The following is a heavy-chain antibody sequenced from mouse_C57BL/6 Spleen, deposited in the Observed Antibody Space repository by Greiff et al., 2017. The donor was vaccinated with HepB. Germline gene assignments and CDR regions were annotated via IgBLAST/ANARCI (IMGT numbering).Heavy chain of an antibody. V-gene: IGHV1-15*01. CDR2: IDPETGGT. J-gene: IGHJ2*01. D-gene: IGHD3-2*02. Sequence: QVQLQQSGAELVRPGASVTLSCKASGYTFTDYEMHWVKQTPVHGLEWIGAIDPETGGTAYNQKVKGKAILTADKSSSTAYMELRSLTSEDSAVYYCTRLRLDFDYWGQGTTLTVSS. CDR3: TRLRLDFDY. CDR1: GYTFTDYE.